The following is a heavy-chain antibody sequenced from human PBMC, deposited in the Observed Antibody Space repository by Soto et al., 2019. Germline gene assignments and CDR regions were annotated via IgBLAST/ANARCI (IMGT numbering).Heavy chain of an antibody. D-gene: IGHD4-17*01. CDR2: ISAYNGNT. J-gene: IGHJ4*02. Sequence: QVQLVQSGAEVKKPGASVKVSCKASGYTFTSYGISWVRQAPGQGREWMAWISAYNGNTNNAQKLKGRVTMTTDTSTSRAYVEVRSLRSDDTAGYYCARDAYGDQAVVGYWGQGTLVTVSS. CDR3: ARDAYGDQAVVGY. CDR1: GYTFTSYG. V-gene: IGHV1-18*01.